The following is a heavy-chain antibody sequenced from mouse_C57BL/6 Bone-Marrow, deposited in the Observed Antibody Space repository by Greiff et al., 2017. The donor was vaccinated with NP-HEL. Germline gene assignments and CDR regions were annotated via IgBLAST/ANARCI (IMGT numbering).Heavy chain of an antibody. CDR3: AREDYDVWYFDV. CDR2: ISYDGSN. V-gene: IGHV3-6*01. Sequence: DVQLQESGPGLVKPSQSLSLTCSVTGYSITSGYYWNWIRQFPGNKLEWMGYISYDGSNKYNPSLKNRISITRDTSKNQFFLKLNSVTTEDTATYYCAREDYDVWYFDVWGTGTTVTVSS. D-gene: IGHD2-4*01. CDR1: GYSITSGYY. J-gene: IGHJ1*03.